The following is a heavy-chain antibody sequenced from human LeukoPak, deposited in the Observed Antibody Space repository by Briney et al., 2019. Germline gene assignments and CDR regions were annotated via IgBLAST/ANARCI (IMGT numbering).Heavy chain of an antibody. CDR3: ARDYGDYVYDY. CDR2: INPSGGST. Sequence: ASVKVSCKASGYTFTSYYMHWLRQAPGQGLEWMGVINPSGGSTSYAQKFQGRVTMTRDTSTNTVYMELSSLRSEDTAVYYCARDYGDYVYDYWGQGTLVTVSS. D-gene: IGHD4-17*01. V-gene: IGHV1-46*01. CDR1: GYTFTSYY. J-gene: IGHJ4*02.